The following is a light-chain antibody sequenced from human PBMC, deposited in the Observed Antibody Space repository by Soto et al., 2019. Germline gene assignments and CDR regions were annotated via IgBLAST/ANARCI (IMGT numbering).Light chain of an antibody. CDR1: QSISTY. J-gene: IGKJ1*01. Sequence: QMTQSPSSLSASVGDRVTITCRASQSISTYLNWYQHKPGKAPKVLINGASRLHTGVPSRFSGSGSGTDFTLTIISLHPEVFATYFCQQKYRLPRTFGQGTKVEIK. V-gene: IGKV1-39*01. CDR3: QQKYRLPRT. CDR2: GAS.